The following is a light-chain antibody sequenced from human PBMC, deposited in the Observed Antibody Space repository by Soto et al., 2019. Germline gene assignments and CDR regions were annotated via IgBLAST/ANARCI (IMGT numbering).Light chain of an antibody. V-gene: IGLV1-51*02. J-gene: IGLJ3*02. CDR1: SSNIGNNY. CDR3: GTWDSSLSARV. CDR2: ENN. Sequence: SVLTQPPSVSAAPGQKVTISCSGSSSNIGNNYVSWYQQLPGTAPKLLIYENNKRPSGIPDRFSGSKSGTSATLGITGLQTGDEADYYCGTWDSSLSARVFGGGTKLTVL.